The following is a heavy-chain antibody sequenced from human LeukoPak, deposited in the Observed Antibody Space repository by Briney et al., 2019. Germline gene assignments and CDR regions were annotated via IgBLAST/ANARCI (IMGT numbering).Heavy chain of an antibody. CDR3: ADSSGPTH. D-gene: IGHD3-22*01. J-gene: IGHJ4*02. CDR2: ISYDGSNK. V-gene: IGHV3-30*03. Sequence: GGSLRLSCAASGFTFSIYGMHWVRQAPGKGLEWVAVISYDGSNKYYADSVKGRFTISRDNSKNTLYLQMNSLRAEDTAVYYCADSSGPTHWGQGTLVTVSS. CDR1: GFTFSIYG.